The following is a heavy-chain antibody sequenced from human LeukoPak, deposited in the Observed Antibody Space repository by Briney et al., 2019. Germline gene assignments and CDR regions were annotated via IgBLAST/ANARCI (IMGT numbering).Heavy chain of an antibody. V-gene: IGHV4-59*12. CDR2: IHNSAST. CDR1: GGSLSSYF. J-gene: IGHJ5*02. CDR3: ARSRGGFGDYGSWFDP. Sequence: SETLSLSCTVSGGSLSSYFWSWIRQPPGKGLEWIGYIHNSASTNCNPSLKSRVTISLDTAKNQFSLKLTSVTAADTAVYFCARSRGGFGDYGSWFDPWGQGTLVTVSS. D-gene: IGHD4-17*01.